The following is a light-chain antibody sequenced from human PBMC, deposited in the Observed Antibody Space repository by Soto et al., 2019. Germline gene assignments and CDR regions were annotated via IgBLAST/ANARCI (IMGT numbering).Light chain of an antibody. Sequence: QSVLTQPGSVSGSPGQSITISCTGTSRDVGGYNYVSWYQQHPGKAPKLMIYDVSNRPSGVSNRFSGSKSGNTASLTISGLQAEDEGDYYCSSYTSSSTLVFGGGTKLTVL. CDR1: SRDVGGYNY. J-gene: IGLJ3*02. CDR2: DVS. CDR3: SSYTSSSTLV. V-gene: IGLV2-14*01.